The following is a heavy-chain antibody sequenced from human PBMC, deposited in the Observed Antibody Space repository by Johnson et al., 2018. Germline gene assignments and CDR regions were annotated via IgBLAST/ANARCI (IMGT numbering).Heavy chain of an antibody. D-gene: IGHD3-16*02. CDR3: ARDKGSIASYYYYGMDV. CDR2: ISSSSSYI. V-gene: IGHV3-21*01. Sequence: EVQLVESGGGLVKPGGSLRLSCAASGFTFSSYSMNWVRQAPGKGLEWVSSISSSSSYIYYADSVKGRFTISRDNAKNSLYLQMNSMRAEDTAVYYCARDKGSIASYYYYGMDVWGQGTTVTVSS. J-gene: IGHJ6*02. CDR1: GFTFSSYS.